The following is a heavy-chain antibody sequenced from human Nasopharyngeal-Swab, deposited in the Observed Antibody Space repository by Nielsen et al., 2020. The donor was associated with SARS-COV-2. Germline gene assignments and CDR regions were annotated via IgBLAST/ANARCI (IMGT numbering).Heavy chain of an antibody. CDR3: ATLSSSWYEYYFDY. J-gene: IGHJ4*02. V-gene: IGHV4-39*01. CDR1: GGSICSSTYY. CDR2: IYYGGST. D-gene: IGHD6-13*01. Sequence: SETLPLTCTVSGGSICSSTYYWAWIRQPPGKVLEWIGSIYYGGSTYYNPSPKSRVTISVDPSKNQFSLKLSSVTAADTAVYYCATLSSSWYEYYFDYWGQGTLVTVSS.